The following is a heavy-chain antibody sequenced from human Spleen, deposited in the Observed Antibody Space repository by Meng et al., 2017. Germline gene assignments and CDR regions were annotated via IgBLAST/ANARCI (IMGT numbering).Heavy chain of an antibody. D-gene: IGHD3-10*01. J-gene: IGHJ4*02. CDR3: ARHLTGYYYD. CDR2: VSYEGTT. CDR1: GGPITPSGYY. Sequence: QLQLQESGPGLVKPSETLSLTCTVSGGPITPSGYYWGWIRQPPGKGLEWVGTVSYEGTTYYNPSLNSRVTVSADASKNQFSLKLRSVTAADTAIFFCARHLTGYYYDWGPGILVTVSS. V-gene: IGHV4-39*01.